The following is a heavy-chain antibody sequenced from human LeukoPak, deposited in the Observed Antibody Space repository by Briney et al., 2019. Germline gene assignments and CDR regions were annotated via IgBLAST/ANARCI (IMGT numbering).Heavy chain of an antibody. CDR1: GFNLSTYW. V-gene: IGHV3-21*01. CDR2: ISSSSSYI. Sequence: GGSLRLSCAASGFNLSTYWMSWVRQAPGKGLEWVSSISSSSSYIYYADSVKGRFTISRDNAKNSLYLQMNSLRAEDTAVYYCARGPHGSGSYYNVWGQGTLVTVSS. J-gene: IGHJ4*02. D-gene: IGHD3-10*01. CDR3: ARGPHGSGSYYNV.